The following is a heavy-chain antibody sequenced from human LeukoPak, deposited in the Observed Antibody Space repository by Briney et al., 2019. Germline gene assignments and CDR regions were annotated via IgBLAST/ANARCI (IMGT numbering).Heavy chain of an antibody. V-gene: IGHV3-23*01. J-gene: IGHJ4*02. CDR1: GFTFSNYA. Sequence: PGGSLRHSCAASGFTFSNYAMSWVRQAPGKGLEWVASISSSGSNTYYPDSVKGQFTISRDNSKNTLYLQMNSLRAADTAVYYCAKRDRPCHGDRSAPYYFDYWGLGTLVTVSS. D-gene: IGHD2-21*02. CDR3: AKRDRPCHGDRSAPYYFDY. CDR2: ISSSGSNT.